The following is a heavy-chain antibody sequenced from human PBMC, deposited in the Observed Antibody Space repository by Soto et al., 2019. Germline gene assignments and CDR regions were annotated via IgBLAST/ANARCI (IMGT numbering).Heavy chain of an antibody. CDR2: IFSSDEK. Sequence: QVTLKESGPVLVKPTETLTLTCTVSGISLNNARMGVSWIRQPPGKALEWLAHIFSSDEKSYTTDLKSRLTIAKDTSKTQVVPRVANMDPVDTGTYYCARIERAGSDNTHFPKLYSMDVRGQGTTVTVSS. CDR1: GISLNNARMG. D-gene: IGHD3-10*01. J-gene: IGHJ6*02. CDR3: ARIERAGSDNTHFPKLYSMDV. V-gene: IGHV2-26*01.